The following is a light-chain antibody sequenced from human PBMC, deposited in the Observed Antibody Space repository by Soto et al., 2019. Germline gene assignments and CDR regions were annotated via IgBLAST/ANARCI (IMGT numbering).Light chain of an antibody. CDR2: DVT. Sequence: QSALTQFASVSGSPGQSITISCTGTSSDIGGYNYVSWYQQHPDKAPKLIIYDVTNRPSGVSNRFSGSKSGNTASLTISGLQAEDEADYYCSSYTSSTTLVFGGGTKFTVL. J-gene: IGLJ2*01. CDR1: SSDIGGYNY. V-gene: IGLV2-14*01. CDR3: SSYTSSTTLV.